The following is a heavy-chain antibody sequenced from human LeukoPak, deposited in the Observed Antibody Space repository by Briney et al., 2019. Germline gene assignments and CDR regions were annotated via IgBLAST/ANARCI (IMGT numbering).Heavy chain of an antibody. CDR1: GYTFTGYY. Sequence: ASVKVSCKASGYTFTGYYMHWVRQAPGQGLEWMGWINPNSGGTNYAQKFQGRVTMTRDTSISTAYMELSRLRSDDTAVYYCARVYKAAAGNSPLGYYYYYYYMDVWGKGTTVTVSS. CDR3: ARVYKAAAGNSPLGYYYYYYYMDV. V-gene: IGHV1-2*02. D-gene: IGHD6-13*01. J-gene: IGHJ6*03. CDR2: INPNSGGT.